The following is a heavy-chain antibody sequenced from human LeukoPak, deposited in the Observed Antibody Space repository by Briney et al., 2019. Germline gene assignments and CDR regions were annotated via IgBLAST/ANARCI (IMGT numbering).Heavy chain of an antibody. CDR3: AKPAGIAVAGSFDY. D-gene: IGHD6-19*01. CDR2: ISGSGGRP. CDR1: GFTFSSYA. Sequence: GGSLRLSCAASGFTFSSYAMSWVRQAPGKGLEWVSVISGSGGRPYYADSVKGRFTISRDNSKNTLYLQMNSLRAEDTAVYYCAKPAGIAVAGSFDYWGQGTLVTVSS. V-gene: IGHV3-23*01. J-gene: IGHJ4*02.